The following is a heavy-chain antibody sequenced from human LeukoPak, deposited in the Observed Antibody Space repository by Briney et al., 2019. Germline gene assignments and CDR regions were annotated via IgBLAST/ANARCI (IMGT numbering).Heavy chain of an antibody. CDR2: IYYSGST. J-gene: IGHJ5*02. CDR1: GYSISSGYY. Sequence: SETLSLTCTVSGYSISSGYYWSWIRQPPGKGLEWIGYIYYSGSTNYNPSLKSRVTISADTSKNQFSLKLSSVTAADTAVYYCARDAWAAGTILYNWFDPWGQGTLVTVSS. CDR3: ARDAWAAGTILYNWFDP. V-gene: IGHV4-61*01. D-gene: IGHD6-13*01.